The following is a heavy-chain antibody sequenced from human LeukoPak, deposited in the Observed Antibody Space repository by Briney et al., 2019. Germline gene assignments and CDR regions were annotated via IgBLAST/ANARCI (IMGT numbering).Heavy chain of an antibody. CDR3: AKVRAWSGDATDY. D-gene: IGHD3-3*01. J-gene: IGHJ4*02. CDR2: ISGGGGST. CDR1: GFTFSNYA. V-gene: IGHV3-23*01. Sequence: GGSLRLSCAASGFTFSNYAMSWVRQAPGKGLEWVSTISGGGGSTYYADSVKGRFTISRDNSKNTLYLQMNSLGAEDTAVYYCAKVRAWSGDATDYWGQGTLVTVSS.